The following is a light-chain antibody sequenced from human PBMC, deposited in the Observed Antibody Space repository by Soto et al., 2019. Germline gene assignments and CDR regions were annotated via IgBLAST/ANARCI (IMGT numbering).Light chain of an antibody. CDR3: KKYNSAPYG. CDR2: GAF. V-gene: IGKV1-27*01. J-gene: IGKJ2*03. Sequence: DIQMTQSPSSLSASVGDRVTITCRASQGISNYLAWYQQRPGQVPKLLIYGAFTLQSGVPARFSGSGSGTDFTLTISSLHPEDVETDYCKKYNSAPYGFGQGPKLEIK. CDR1: QGISNY.